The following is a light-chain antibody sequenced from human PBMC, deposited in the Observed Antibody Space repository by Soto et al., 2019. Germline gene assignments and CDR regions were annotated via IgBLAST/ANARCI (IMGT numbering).Light chain of an antibody. V-gene: IGKV3-11*01. CDR1: QSVSSY. CDR3: QQRSNWLT. J-gene: IGKJ4*01. Sequence: IVLTQSPATLSLSPGERATLSCRASQSVSSYLAWYQQKPGQAPRLLIYDASNRATGIPARFSGSGSGTNFXLXXXXXXXXXXXXXYCQQRSNWLTFGGGTKVEIK. CDR2: DAS.